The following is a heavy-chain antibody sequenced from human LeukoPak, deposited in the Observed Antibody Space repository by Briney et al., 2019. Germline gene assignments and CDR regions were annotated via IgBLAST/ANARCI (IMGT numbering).Heavy chain of an antibody. J-gene: IGHJ4*02. D-gene: IGHD4-17*01. CDR1: GFTFSSYW. CDR3: AREDYGDYLDY. CDR2: IKQDGSER. V-gene: IGHV3-7*01. Sequence: GGSLRLSCAASGFTFSSYWMTWVRQAPGKGLEWVANIKQDGSERYYVDSVKGRFTISRDNAKNSLYLQMNSLRVEDTAVYYCAREDYGDYLDYWGRGTLVTVSS.